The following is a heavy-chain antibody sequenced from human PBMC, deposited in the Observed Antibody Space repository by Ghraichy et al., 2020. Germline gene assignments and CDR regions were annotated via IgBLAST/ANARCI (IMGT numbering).Heavy chain of an antibody. CDR3: AKSARRTVTTGGGTRHFDY. J-gene: IGHJ4*02. CDR2: ISGSGGST. Sequence: GGSLRLSCAASGFTFSSYAMSWVRQAPGKGLEWVSAISGSGGSTYYADSVKGRFTISRDNSKNTLYLQMNSLRAEDTAVYYCAKSARRTVTTGGGTRHFDYWGQGTLVTVSS. CDR1: GFTFSSYA. V-gene: IGHV3-23*01. D-gene: IGHD4-17*01.